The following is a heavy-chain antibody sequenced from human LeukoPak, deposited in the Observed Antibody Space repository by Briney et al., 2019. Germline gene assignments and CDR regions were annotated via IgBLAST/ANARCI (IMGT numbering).Heavy chain of an antibody. V-gene: IGHV3-7*01. CDR3: ARERYYYYYMDV. Sequence: GGSLRLSCAASGFTFSSYAMHWVRQAPGKGLEWVANIKQDGSEKFYVDSVKGRFTISRDNAKNSLYLQMNSLKADDTAVYYCARERYYYYYMDVWGKGTTVTISS. CDR1: GFTFSSYA. J-gene: IGHJ6*03. CDR2: IKQDGSEK.